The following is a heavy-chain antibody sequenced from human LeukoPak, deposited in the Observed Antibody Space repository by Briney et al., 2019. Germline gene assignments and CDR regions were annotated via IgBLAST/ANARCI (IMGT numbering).Heavy chain of an antibody. CDR3: AGFDFRYYYYYMDV. Sequence: GASVKVSCKASGYTFTGYYMHWVRQAPGQGLEWMGWINPNSGGTNYAQKFQGRVTMTRDTSISTAYMELSRLRSDDTAVYYCAGFDFRYYYYYMDVWGKGTTVTVSS. CDR2: INPNSGGT. CDR1: GYTFTGYY. J-gene: IGHJ6*03. V-gene: IGHV1-2*02.